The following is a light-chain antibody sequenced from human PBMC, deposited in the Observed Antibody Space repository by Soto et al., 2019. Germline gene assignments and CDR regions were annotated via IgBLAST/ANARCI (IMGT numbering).Light chain of an antibody. V-gene: IGLV2-23*01. CDR3: CAYASTHLV. CDR2: DGN. J-gene: IGLJ3*02. CDR1: SSDVGSSSF. Sequence: QSALTQPASVSGSPGQSISISCTGTSSDVGSSSFLSWYQQHPGKAPKLMIYDGNQRPSGVSNRFSVSKSGNTASLTISGLQAEDEADYYCCAYASTHLVFGGGTKLTVL.